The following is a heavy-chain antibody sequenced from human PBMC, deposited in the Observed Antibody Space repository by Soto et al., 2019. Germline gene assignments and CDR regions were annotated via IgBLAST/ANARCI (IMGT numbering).Heavy chain of an antibody. D-gene: IGHD3-22*01. V-gene: IGHV1-18*01. J-gene: IGHJ5*02. CDR2: ISAYNGNT. CDR3: AGWTYYYDSSGFSP. Sequence: ASVKVSCKASGYTFTSYGISWVRQAPGQGLEWMGWISAYNGNTNYAQKLQGRVTMTTDTPTSTAYMELRSLRSDDTAVYYCAGWTYYYDSSGFSPWGQGTLVTVSS. CDR1: GYTFTSYG.